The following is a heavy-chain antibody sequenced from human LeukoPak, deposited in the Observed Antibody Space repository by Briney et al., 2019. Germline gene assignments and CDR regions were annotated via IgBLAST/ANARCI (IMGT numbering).Heavy chain of an antibody. CDR1: GLTFSSYW. CDR2: IKQDGSEK. J-gene: IGHJ4*02. CDR3: ARYSTSWGYFDY. D-gene: IGHD6-13*01. V-gene: IGHV3-7*01. Sequence: GGSLRLSCAASGLTFSSYWMTWVRQAPGKGLEWVANIKQDGSEKYYVDSVKGRFTISGDSAKNSLYLQMNSLRAEDTALYYCARYSTSWGYFDYWGQGTLVTVSS.